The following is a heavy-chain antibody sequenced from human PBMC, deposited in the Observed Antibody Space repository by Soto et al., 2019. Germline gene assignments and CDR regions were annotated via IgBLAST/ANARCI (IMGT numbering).Heavy chain of an antibody. CDR1: GGTFSSYA. CDR3: ASSYYYDRSGSPDY. Sequence: ASVKVSCKASGGTFSSYAISWVRQAPGQGLEWMGGIIPIFGTANYAQKFQGRVTITADESTSTAYMELSSLRSEDTAVYYCASSYYYDRSGSPDYWGQGTLVTVSS. D-gene: IGHD3-22*01. CDR2: IIPIFGTA. J-gene: IGHJ4*02. V-gene: IGHV1-69*13.